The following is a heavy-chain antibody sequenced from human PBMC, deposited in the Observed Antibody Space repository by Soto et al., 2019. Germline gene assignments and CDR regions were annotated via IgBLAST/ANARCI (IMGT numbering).Heavy chain of an antibody. CDR1: GGTFSSYA. Sequence: QVQLVQSGAEVKKPGSSVKVSCKACGGTFSSYAISWVRQAPGQGLEWMGGIIPIFGTANYAQKFQGRVTITADESTSTAYMELCSLRSEDTAVYYCARGITGTVSYYYGMDVWGQGTTVTVSS. J-gene: IGHJ6*02. D-gene: IGHD1-20*01. CDR2: IIPIFGTA. CDR3: ARGITGTVSYYYGMDV. V-gene: IGHV1-69*12.